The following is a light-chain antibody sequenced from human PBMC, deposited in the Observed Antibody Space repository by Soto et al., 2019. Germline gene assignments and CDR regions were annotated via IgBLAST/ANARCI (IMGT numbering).Light chain of an antibody. CDR3: QAWDSSKVV. Sequence: SYELTQPPSVSVSPGQTASITCSGDKLGDKYACWYQQKPGQSPVLVIYQDSKRPSGIPERFSGSNSGNTATLTISGTQAMDEADYYCQAWDSSKVVFGGGTMLTVL. V-gene: IGLV3-1*01. CDR1: KLGDKY. CDR2: QDS. J-gene: IGLJ2*01.